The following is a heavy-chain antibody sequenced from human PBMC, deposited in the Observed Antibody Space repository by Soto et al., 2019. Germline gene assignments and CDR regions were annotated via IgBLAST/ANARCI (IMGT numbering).Heavy chain of an antibody. CDR2: IGTGGDT. CDR3: AGGYCSSTSCPRFDP. CDR1: GFAFSRYV. J-gene: IGHJ5*02. D-gene: IGHD2-2*01. Sequence: PGGSLRLSCAASGFAFSRYVLHWVRRAPGKGPEWVSAIGTGGDTYYADSVMGRFTISRDNAKKSLYLQMNSLIAEDMAVYYCAGGYCSSTSCPRFDPWGQGTLVTVSS. V-gene: IGHV3-13*01.